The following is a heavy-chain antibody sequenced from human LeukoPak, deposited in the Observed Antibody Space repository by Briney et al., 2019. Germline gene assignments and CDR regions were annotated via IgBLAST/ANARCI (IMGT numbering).Heavy chain of an antibody. D-gene: IGHD3-22*01. J-gene: IGHJ4*02. CDR3: ARYQYYYDSSGYYPDY. Sequence: SETLSLTCAVYGGSFSGYYWSWIRQPPGKGLEWIGEINHSGSTNYNPSLKSRVTISVDTSKNQFSLKLSSVTAADTAVYYCARYQYYYDSSGYYPDYWGQGTLVTVSS. CDR2: INHSGST. CDR1: GGSFSGYY. V-gene: IGHV4-34*01.